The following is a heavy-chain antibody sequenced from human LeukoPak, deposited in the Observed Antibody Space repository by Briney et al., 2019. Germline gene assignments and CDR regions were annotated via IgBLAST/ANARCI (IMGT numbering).Heavy chain of an antibody. J-gene: IGHJ6*03. D-gene: IGHD2-2*02. CDR1: GGSFSGYY. V-gene: IGHV4-34*01. CDR2: INHSGIT. CDR3: ARGYCSSTSCYKGRGNYYMDV. Sequence: SETLSLTCAVYGGSFSGYYWSWIRQPPGKGLEWIGEINHSGITNYNPSLKSRVTISVDTSKNQFSLKLSSVTAADTAVYYCARGYCSSTSCYKGRGNYYMDVWGKGTTVTVSS.